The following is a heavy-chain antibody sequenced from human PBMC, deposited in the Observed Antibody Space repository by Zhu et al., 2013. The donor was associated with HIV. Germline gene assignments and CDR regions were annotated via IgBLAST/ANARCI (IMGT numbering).Heavy chain of an antibody. CDR3: ARDGGEYSYGL. CDR2: MNPNSGGT. J-gene: IGHJ4*02. D-gene: IGHD5-18*01. Sequence: QVLLVQSGTEVKKPGASVKVSCRASGYLFSNYYIHWVRQAPGQGLEWMGWMNPNSGGTNHAQKFEGRVTMTRDTSIRTAYMELSRLRSDDTAVYYCARDGGEYSYGLWGQGTVVTVSS. CDR1: GYLFSNYY. V-gene: IGHV1-2*02.